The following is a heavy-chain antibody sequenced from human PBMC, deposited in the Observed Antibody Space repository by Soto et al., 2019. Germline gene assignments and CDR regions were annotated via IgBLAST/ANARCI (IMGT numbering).Heavy chain of an antibody. V-gene: IGHV4-34*01. CDR1: GGSFSGYY. CDR3: ARSRDYFHY. J-gene: IGHJ4*02. Sequence: SETLSLTCAVYGGSFSGYYWSWIRQPPGKGLEWIGEINHSGSTNYNPSLKSRVTISVDTSKNQFSLKLSSVTAADTAVYYCARSRDYFHYWGQGTLVTVSS. CDR2: INHSGST.